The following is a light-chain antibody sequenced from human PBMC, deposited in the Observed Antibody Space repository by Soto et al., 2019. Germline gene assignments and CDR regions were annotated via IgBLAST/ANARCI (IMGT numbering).Light chain of an antibody. J-gene: IGKJ4*02. CDR1: QSVSSN. CDR2: GAS. V-gene: IGKV3-15*01. Sequence: EIVMTQSPATLSVSPGERATLSCRASQSVSSNLAWYQQRPDQAPRLLIYGASTRATGIPARFSGSGSGTEFTLTISSLQSEDFAVYDCQQYNNWLTFGGGTKVEIK. CDR3: QQYNNWLT.